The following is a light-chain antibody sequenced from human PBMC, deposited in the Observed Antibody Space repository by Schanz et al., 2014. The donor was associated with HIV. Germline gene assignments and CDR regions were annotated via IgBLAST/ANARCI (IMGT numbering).Light chain of an antibody. CDR1: QSVSSSY. CDR2: GAS. V-gene: IGKV3-20*01. J-gene: IGKJ2*03. CDR3: QQYSSSPPYS. Sequence: EIVLTQSPGTLSLSPGERATLSCRASQSVSSSYLAWYQQKPGQAPRLLIYGASKRATGIPDRFSGSGSGTDFTLTISRLESEDFAVYYCQQYSSSPPYSFGQGTKLEIK.